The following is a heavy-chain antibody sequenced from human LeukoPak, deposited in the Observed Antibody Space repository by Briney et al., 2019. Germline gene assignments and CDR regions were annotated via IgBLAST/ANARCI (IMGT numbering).Heavy chain of an antibody. CDR3: ARQCPGYYDSSGYYYGDYFDY. D-gene: IGHD3-22*01. V-gene: IGHV4-39*01. CDR2: IYDSGDT. CDR1: GGSISSSSYY. J-gene: IGHJ4*02. Sequence: SETLSLTCTVAGGSISSSSYYWGWIRQPPGKGLEWIGSIYDSGDTYYNPSLKSRVTISVDTSKNQVSLKVNSVTAADTAVYYCARQCPGYYDSSGYYYGDYFDYWGQGTLVTVSS.